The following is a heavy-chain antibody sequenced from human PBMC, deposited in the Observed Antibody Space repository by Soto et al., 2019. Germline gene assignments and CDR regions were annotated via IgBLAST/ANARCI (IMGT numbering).Heavy chain of an antibody. Sequence: GGSLRLSCAASGFTFSGYVMSWVRQAPGKGLEWVSTISGGSDSTYYADSVKGRFTISRDNSKNTLYPQMNSLRAEDTAVYYCAKVFRQGQLAYYYFDSWGQGTLVTVSS. D-gene: IGHD1-1*01. V-gene: IGHV3-23*01. CDR3: AKVFRQGQLAYYYFDS. J-gene: IGHJ4*02. CDR1: GFTFSGYV. CDR2: ISGGSDST.